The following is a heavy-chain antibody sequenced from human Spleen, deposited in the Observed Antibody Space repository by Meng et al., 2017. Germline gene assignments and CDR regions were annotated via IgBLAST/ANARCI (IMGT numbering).Heavy chain of an antibody. CDR2: IYHSGST. J-gene: IGHJ4*02. D-gene: IGHD5-18*01. CDR1: GGSISSGNW. CDR3: ARGRDYTAMVPMGFYFDY. V-gene: IGHV4-4*02. Sequence: QVQLQESGPGRGKPSGTLSLTCAVSGGSISSGNWWSWVRQPPGKGLEWIGEIYHSGSTNYNPSLKSRVTISVDKSKNQFSLKLSSVTAADTAVYYCARGRDYTAMVPMGFYFDYWGQGTLVTVSS.